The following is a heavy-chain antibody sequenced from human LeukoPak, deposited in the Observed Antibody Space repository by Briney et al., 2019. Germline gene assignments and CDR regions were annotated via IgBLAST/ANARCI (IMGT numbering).Heavy chain of an antibody. J-gene: IGHJ3*02. CDR2: INPSGGST. CDR1: GYTFTSYY. Sequence: GASVKVSCKASGYTFTSYYMHWVQQAPGQGLEWMGIINPSGGSTSYAQKFQGRVTMTRDTSTSTVYMELSSLRSEDTAVYYCARVPKGAPPAGAFDIWGQGTMVTVSS. V-gene: IGHV1-46*01. CDR3: ARVPKGAPPAGAFDI. D-gene: IGHD1-26*01.